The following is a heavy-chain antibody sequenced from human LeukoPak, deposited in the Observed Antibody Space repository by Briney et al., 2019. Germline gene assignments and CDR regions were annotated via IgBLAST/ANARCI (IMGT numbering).Heavy chain of an antibody. D-gene: IGHD2-2*01. V-gene: IGHV4-4*09. CDR3: ASWGPSSTSFMDV. Sequence: SETLSLTCTVSGGSISSYYWSWIRQPPGKGLKWIGHIYTSGSTNYNPSLKSRVTISVDTSKNQFSLKLSSVTAADTAVYYCASWGPSSTSFMDVWGKGTTVTVSS. CDR2: IYTSGST. CDR1: GGSISSYY. J-gene: IGHJ6*03.